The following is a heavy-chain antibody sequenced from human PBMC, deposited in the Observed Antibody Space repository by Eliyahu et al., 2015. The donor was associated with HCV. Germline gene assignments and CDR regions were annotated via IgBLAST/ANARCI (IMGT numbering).Heavy chain of an antibody. Sequence: QVQLQESGPGLVKPSETLSLTCTVPGGSITTYCWSWIRQPPGKGLEWSGYIHYSGSTNYNPSLKSRVTISVDTSKNQFSLNLTSVTAADTAVYYCASGGGGIAVAGTGGWFDPWGQGTLVAVSS. CDR2: IHYSGST. J-gene: IGHJ5*02. CDR3: ASGGGGIAVAGTGGWFDP. CDR1: GGSITTYC. D-gene: IGHD6-19*01. V-gene: IGHV4-59*01.